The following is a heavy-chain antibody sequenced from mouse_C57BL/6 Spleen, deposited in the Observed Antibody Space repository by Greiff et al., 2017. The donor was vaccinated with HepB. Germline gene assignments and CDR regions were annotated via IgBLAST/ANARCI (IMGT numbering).Heavy chain of an antibody. Sequence: VQLQQSGAELARPGASVKLSCKASGYTFTSYGISWVKQRTGQGLEWIGEIYPRSGNTYYNEKFKGKATLTADKSSSTAYMELRSLTSEDSAVYFCARREEYFDVWGTGTTVTVSS. CDR2: IYPRSGNT. CDR3: ARREEYFDV. V-gene: IGHV1-81*01. CDR1: GYTFTSYG. J-gene: IGHJ1*03.